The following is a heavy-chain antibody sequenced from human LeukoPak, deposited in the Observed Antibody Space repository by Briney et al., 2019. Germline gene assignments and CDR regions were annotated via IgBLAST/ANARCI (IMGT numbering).Heavy chain of an antibody. CDR1: DYSISSGYY. D-gene: IGHD2-2*01. CDR2: FYHSGST. CDR3: ARHHVPAAMYNAFDI. J-gene: IGHJ3*02. Sequence: SETLSLTCSVSDYSISSGYYWGWIRQPPGKGLEWIGSFYHSGSTYHNPSLKSRATISVDTSKNQFSLKLSTVTAADTAVYYCARHHVPAAMYNAFDIWGQGTMVTVSS. V-gene: IGHV4-38-2*01.